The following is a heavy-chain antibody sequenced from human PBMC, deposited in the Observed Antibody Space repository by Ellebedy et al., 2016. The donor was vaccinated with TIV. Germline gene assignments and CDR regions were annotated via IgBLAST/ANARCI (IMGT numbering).Heavy chain of an antibody. CDR2: ISGSGGST. V-gene: IGHV3-23*01. CDR3: ASSPRFDY. Sequence: GESLKISXAASGFTFSSYAMSWVRQAPGKGLEWVSAISGSGGSTYYADSVKGRFTISRDNAKNSLYLQMNSLRAEDTAVYYCASSPRFDYWGQGTLVTVSS. J-gene: IGHJ4*02. CDR1: GFTFSSYA.